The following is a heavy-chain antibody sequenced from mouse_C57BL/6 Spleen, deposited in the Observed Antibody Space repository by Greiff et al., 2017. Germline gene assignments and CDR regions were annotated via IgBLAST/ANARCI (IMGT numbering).Heavy chain of an antibody. CDR3: ARKGYSNYGY. CDR2: IDPSDSYT. D-gene: IGHD2-5*01. Sequence: QSCKASGYTFTSYWMQWVKQRPGQGLEWIGEIDPSDSYTNYNQKFKGKATLTVDTSSSTAYMQLSSLTSEDSAVYYCARKGYSNYGYWGQGTTLTVSS. CDR1: GYTFTSYW. J-gene: IGHJ2*01. V-gene: IGHV1-50*01.